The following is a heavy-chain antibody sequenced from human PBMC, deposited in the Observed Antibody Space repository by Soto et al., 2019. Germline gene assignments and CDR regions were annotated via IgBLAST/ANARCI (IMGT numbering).Heavy chain of an antibody. CDR3: ARDLWGYCGTDCYPLYV. Sequence: SETLSLTCTVSGGSISSYYWSWIRQPPGKGLEWIGYMYNSGSTDYNPSLKSRVTISVDTSKNQFSLKLNSVTAADTAVYYCARDLWGYCGTDCYPLYVWGQGTTVTVSS. D-gene: IGHD2-21*02. V-gene: IGHV4-59*01. J-gene: IGHJ6*02. CDR1: GGSISSYY. CDR2: MYNSGST.